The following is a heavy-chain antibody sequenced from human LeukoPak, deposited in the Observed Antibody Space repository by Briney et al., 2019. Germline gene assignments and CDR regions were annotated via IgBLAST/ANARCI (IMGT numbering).Heavy chain of an antibody. V-gene: IGHV3-7*01. CDR3: ATRNAFDY. CDR2: INEDGSEK. Sequence: PGGSLRLSCAASGFTFSRYWMDWVRQAPEKGLEWVANINEDGSEKYYVDSVKGRFTISRDNAKNSLYPQMNSLRAEDTAVYFCATRNAFDYWGQGILVTVSS. J-gene: IGHJ4*02. D-gene: IGHD2-8*01. CDR1: GFTFSRYW.